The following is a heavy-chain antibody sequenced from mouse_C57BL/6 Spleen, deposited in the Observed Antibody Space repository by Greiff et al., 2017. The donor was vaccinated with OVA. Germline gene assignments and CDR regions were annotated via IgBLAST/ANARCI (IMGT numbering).Heavy chain of an antibody. V-gene: IGHV1-20*01. CDR1: GYSFTGYF. J-gene: IGHJ4*01. Sequence: EVQRVESGPELVKPGDSVKISCKASGYSFTGYFMNWVMQSPGKSLEWIGRINPYNGDTFYNQKFKGKATLTVDKSSSTAHMELRSLTSEDSAVYYCAEGAHYLMDYWGQGTSVTVSS. D-gene: IGHD1-1*01. CDR2: INPYNGDT. CDR3: AEGAHYLMDY.